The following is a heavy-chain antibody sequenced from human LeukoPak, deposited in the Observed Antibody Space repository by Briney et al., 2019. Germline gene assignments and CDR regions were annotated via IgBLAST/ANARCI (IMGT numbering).Heavy chain of an antibody. J-gene: IGHJ6*02. D-gene: IGHD3-16*01. V-gene: IGHV3-53*04. CDR2: IYSDAST. CDR3: ARPNYVWRTYRGAIDV. CDR1: GFTVTSNY. Sequence: GGSVRLSCAASGFTVTSNYMSWVRQAPGKGLEWVSVIYSDASTYYADSVKGRFTISRHNSKNTLYLQMNSLRTEDTALYYCARPNYVWRTYRGAIDVWCQGTTVTVSS.